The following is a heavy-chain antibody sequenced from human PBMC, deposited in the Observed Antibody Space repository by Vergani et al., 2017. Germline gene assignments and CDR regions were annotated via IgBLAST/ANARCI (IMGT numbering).Heavy chain of an antibody. CDR1: GGSISGVSYY. Sequence: QVQLQESGPGLVKPSQSLSLTCTVSGGSISGVSYYLSWVRQPAGKGLEWIGRIYYSGSTYYNPSLKSRVTISVDTSKNQFSLKLSSVTAADTAVYYCARGRGYCSSTSCYTFGYYYYMDVWGKXP. CDR3: ARGRGYCSSTSCYTFGYYYYMDV. J-gene: IGHJ6*03. D-gene: IGHD2-2*02. CDR2: IYYSGST. V-gene: IGHV4-31*03.